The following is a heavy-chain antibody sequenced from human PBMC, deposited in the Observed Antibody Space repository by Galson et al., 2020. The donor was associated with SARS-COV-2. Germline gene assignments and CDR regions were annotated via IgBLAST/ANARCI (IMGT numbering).Heavy chain of an antibody. CDR3: SRADYFDSSDYYVSSFDY. CDR2: VNXXXXT. J-gene: IGHJ4*02. CDR1: GGSFSGYY. V-gene: IGHV4-34*01. Sequence: SETLSLTCAVYGGSFSGYYWSWIRQPPGKGLEWIGEVNXXXXTNYNPSLKSRVTISVATSKNQFSLKLSSVTAADTAVYYCSRADYFDSSDYYVSSFDYWGQGTLVTVTS. D-gene: IGHD3-22*01.